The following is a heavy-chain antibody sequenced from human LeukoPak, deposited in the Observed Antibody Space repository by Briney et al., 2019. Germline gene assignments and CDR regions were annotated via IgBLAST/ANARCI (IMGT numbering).Heavy chain of an antibody. V-gene: IGHV4-31*03. J-gene: IGHJ4*02. Sequence: PSQTLSLTCTITGGSISSGGYYWSWIRQHPGKGLEWIGYIYYSGSTYYNPSLKSRVTISVDTSKNQFSLKLSSVTAADTAVYYCARAYCGGDCYSDYFDYWGQGTLVTVSS. D-gene: IGHD2-21*02. CDR3: ARAYCGGDCYSDYFDY. CDR1: GGSISSGGYY. CDR2: IYYSGST.